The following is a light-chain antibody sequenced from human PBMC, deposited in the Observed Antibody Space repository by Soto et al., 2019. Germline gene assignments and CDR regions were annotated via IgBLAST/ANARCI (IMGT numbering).Light chain of an antibody. Sequence: TVLTQSPGTLSLSPGERATLSCRASQSLGSDYLAWYQQKPGQAPRLLIYAVSSRATGIPDRFSGSGSETDFTLTISRLEQEDFAVYFCQMYGISRKFGQGTKVEI. CDR3: QMYGISRK. V-gene: IGKV3-20*01. J-gene: IGKJ1*01. CDR2: AVS. CDR1: QSLGSDY.